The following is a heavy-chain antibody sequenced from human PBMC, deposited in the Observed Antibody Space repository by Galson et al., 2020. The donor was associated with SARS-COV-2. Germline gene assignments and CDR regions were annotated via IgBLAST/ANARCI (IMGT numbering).Heavy chain of an antibody. CDR2: IKTRSEGESK. D-gene: IGHD3-10*01. Sequence: GGSLRLSCAASGFIFSNAWMSWVRQAPGKGLEWVGRIKTRSEGESKSYAAPVQGRFTISRDDSKNTVYLEMDSLKIEDTAVYYCIHYGSGSYSTDYWGQGTLVTVSS. CDR1: GFIFSNAW. CDR3: IHYGSGSYSTDY. J-gene: IGHJ4*02. V-gene: IGHV3-15*05.